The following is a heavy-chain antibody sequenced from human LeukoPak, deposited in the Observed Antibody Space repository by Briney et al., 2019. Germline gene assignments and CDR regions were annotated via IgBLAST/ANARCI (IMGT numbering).Heavy chain of an antibody. CDR2: INHSGST. J-gene: IGHJ4*02. D-gene: IGHD3-22*01. Sequence: SETLSLTCAVYGGSFSGYYWSWIRQPPGKGLEWIGEINHSGSTNYNPSLESRVTISVDTSKNQFSLKLSSVTAADTAVYYCARGQAYYYDSSGYNLDYWGQGTLVTVSS. V-gene: IGHV4-34*01. CDR1: GGSFSGYY. CDR3: ARGQAYYYDSSGYNLDY.